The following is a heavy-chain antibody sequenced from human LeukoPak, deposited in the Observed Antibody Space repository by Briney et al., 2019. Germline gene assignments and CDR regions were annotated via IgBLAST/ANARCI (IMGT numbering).Heavy chain of an antibody. Sequence: AASVKVSCKVSGYTLTELSMHWVRQAPGKGLEWMGGFDPEDGETIYAQKFQGRVTMTEDTSTDTAYMELSSLRSEDTAVYYCATDYYGSGSYLWVFDYWGQGTLVTVSS. V-gene: IGHV1-24*01. J-gene: IGHJ4*02. CDR2: FDPEDGET. D-gene: IGHD3-10*01. CDR1: GYTLTELS. CDR3: ATDYYGSGSYLWVFDY.